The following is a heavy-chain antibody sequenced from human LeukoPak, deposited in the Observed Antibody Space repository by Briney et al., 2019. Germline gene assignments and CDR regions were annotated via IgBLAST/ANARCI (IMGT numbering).Heavy chain of an antibody. V-gene: IGHV3-21*01. J-gene: IGHJ4*02. CDR2: ISSSSSYI. Sequence: GGSLRLSCAASGFTFSSYSINWVRQAPGKGLEWVSSISSSSSYIYYADSVKGRFTISRDNAKNSLYLQMNSLRAEDTAVYYCARVALGYCSSTSCYTPDYGGQGTLVTVSS. CDR1: GFTFSSYS. CDR3: ARVALGYCSSTSCYTPDY. D-gene: IGHD2-2*02.